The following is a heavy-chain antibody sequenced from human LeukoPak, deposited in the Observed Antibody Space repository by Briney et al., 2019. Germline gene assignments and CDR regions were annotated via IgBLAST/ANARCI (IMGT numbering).Heavy chain of an antibody. D-gene: IGHD6-19*01. CDR2: IFPSGGEI. Sequence: GGSLRLSCAASGFTFSTFAMIWVRQPPGKGLEWVSSIFPSGGEIHYADSVRGRFTISRDNSKSTLSLQMNSLRAEDTAVYYCANLAVTGLDYWGQGNLVIVSS. CDR1: GFTFSTFA. CDR3: ANLAVTGLDY. J-gene: IGHJ4*02. V-gene: IGHV3-23*01.